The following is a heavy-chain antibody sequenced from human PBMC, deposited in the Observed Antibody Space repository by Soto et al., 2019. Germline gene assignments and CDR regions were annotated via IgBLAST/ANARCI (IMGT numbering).Heavy chain of an antibody. J-gene: IGHJ5*02. CDR2: TIPILGIA. V-gene: IGHV1-69*02. D-gene: IGHD1-1*01. CDR1: GGTFSSYT. CDR3: ARAVQLERPIWFDP. Sequence: QVQLVQSGAEVKKPGSSVKVSCKASGGTFSSYTISWVRQAPGQGLEWMGRTIPILGIANYAQKFQGRVTITADKSTSTAYMELSSLRSEDTAVYYCARAVQLERPIWFDPWGQGTLVTVSS.